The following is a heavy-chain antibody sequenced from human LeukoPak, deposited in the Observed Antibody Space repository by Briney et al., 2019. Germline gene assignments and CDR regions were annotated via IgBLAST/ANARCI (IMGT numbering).Heavy chain of an antibody. CDR3: ARDRSGYSYGRDYYYYGMDV. D-gene: IGHD5-18*01. Sequence: GGSLRLSCAASGFTFSSYSMNWVRQAPGKGLGWVSSISSSSSYIYYADSVKGRFTISRDNAKNSLYLQMNSLRAEDTAVYYCARDRSGYSYGRDYYYYGMDVWGQGTTVTVSS. CDR1: GFTFSSYS. V-gene: IGHV3-21*01. CDR2: ISSSSSYI. J-gene: IGHJ6*02.